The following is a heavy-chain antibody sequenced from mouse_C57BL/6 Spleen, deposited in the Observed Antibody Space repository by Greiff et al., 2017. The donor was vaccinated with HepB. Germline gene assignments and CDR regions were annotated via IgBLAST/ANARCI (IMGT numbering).Heavy chain of an antibody. CDR3: ARALLDAMDY. CDR2: IYPGDGDT. V-gene: IGHV1-82*01. Sequence: QVQLQQSGPELVKPGASVKISCKASGYAFSSSWMNWVKQRPGKGLEWIGRIYPGDGDTNYNGKFKGKATLTADKSSSTAYMQLSSLTSEDSAVYFCARALLDAMDYWGQGTSVTVSS. CDR1: GYAFSSSW. J-gene: IGHJ4*01.